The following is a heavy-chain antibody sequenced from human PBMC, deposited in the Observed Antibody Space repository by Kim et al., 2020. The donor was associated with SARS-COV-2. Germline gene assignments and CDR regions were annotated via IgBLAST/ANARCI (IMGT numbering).Heavy chain of an antibody. D-gene: IGHD6-19*01. V-gene: IGHV3-7*05. CDR3: AGGGGWLIEH. J-gene: IGHJ1*01. Sequence: GGSLRLSCAVSGFTPTSGWMNWVRQTPGKGLEWVALIKYDGSETKYVDSVKGRFTISRDSAIMYLQMYSLRAEDTALYYCAGGGGWLIEHWGRGTLVTVSS. CDR2: IKYDGSET. CDR1: GFTPTSGW.